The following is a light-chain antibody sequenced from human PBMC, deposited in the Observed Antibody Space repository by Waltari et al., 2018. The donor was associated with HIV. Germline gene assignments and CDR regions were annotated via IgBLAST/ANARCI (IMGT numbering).Light chain of an antibody. CDR2: DND. CDR1: TSNIGTHY. CDR3: ATWDSSSLTGV. Sequence: QSVLTQVPSVSAAPRQKVTISCSGNTSNIGTHYVSWYRQLPGTAPKLLIFDNDPRPSGIPGRFSGSKSGTSAILAITGLQTGDEADYYCATWDSSSLTGVFGGGTRLTVL. J-gene: IGLJ3*02. V-gene: IGLV1-51*01.